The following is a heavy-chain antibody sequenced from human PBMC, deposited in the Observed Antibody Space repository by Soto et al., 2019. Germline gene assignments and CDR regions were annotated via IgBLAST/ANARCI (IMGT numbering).Heavy chain of an antibody. CDR1: GGSISTYY. CDR2: ISNSGST. Sequence: QVQLQESGPGLVKPSETLSLICTVSGGSISTYYWTWIRQPPGKGLEWIGYISNSGSTNYNPSLTTPVTVSLDTSKNHFSLRLTSVTAADTAVYYCAREKFYYGSGSANWFDPWGQGTLVTVSS. D-gene: IGHD3-10*01. V-gene: IGHV4-59*01. CDR3: AREKFYYGSGSANWFDP. J-gene: IGHJ5*02.